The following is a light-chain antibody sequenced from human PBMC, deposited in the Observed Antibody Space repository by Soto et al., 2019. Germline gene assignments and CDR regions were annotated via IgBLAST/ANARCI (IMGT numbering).Light chain of an antibody. V-gene: IGKV3-15*01. CDR3: QQYNDWSS. CDR1: ESVTIN. CDR2: RAS. Sequence: EIVVTQSPATLSVSLGERATLSCRASESVTINVAWYQQKRGQAPRLLIYRASIRATGIPDRFSGSGSGTEFTLTISSLQSEDFAVYYCQQYNDWSSFGGGTKVEIK. J-gene: IGKJ4*01.